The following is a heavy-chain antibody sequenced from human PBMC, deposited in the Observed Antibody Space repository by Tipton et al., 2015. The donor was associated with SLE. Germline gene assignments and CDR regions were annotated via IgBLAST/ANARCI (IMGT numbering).Heavy chain of an antibody. V-gene: IGHV4-34*01. D-gene: IGHD6-6*01. J-gene: IGHJ4*02. CDR3: ARGIVAAFFY. CDR2: INHSGST. Sequence: TLSLTCAVYGGSFSGYYWSWIRQPPGKGLEWIGEINHSGSTNYSPSLKSRVTISVDTSKKQFSLKLRSVTAADTAVYYCARGIVAAFFYWGQGTLVTASS. CDR1: GGSFSGYY.